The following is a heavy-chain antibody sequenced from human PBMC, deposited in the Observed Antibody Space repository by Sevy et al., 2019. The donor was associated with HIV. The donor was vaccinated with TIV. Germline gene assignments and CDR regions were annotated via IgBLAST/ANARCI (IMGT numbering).Heavy chain of an antibody. CDR3: AREKTILEGRYGMDA. V-gene: IGHV3-21*01. CDR1: GFTFSSYN. D-gene: IGHD3-3*01. J-gene: IGHJ6*02. Sequence: GGSLRLSCATSGFTFSSYNMNWVRQAPGKGLEWVSSISSGSGFIFYADSVKGRFTISRDNAKNSLDLQMNSLRAEDAAVYYCAREKTILEGRYGMDAWGQGTTVTVSS. CDR2: ISSGSGFI.